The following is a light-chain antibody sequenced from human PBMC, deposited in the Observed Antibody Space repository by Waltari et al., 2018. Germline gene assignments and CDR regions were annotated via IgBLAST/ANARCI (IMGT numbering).Light chain of an antibody. J-gene: IGKJ1*01. CDR2: WAS. CDR1: QNLLYTSNHKNS. V-gene: IGKV4-1*01. CDR3: QQYYSIPWT. Sequence: DIVMTQSPDSLAVSLGERATLNCKSSQNLLYTSNHKNSLAGYQQKPGQPPKLVIYWASTRQSGVPDRFGGGGSGTDFTLTISSLQAEDVALYYCQQYYSIPWTFGQGTKVEIK.